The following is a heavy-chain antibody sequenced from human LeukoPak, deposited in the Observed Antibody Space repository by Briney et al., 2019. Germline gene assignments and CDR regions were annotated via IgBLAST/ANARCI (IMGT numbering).Heavy chain of an antibody. CDR1: GGSISSGGYY. Sequence: SETLSLTCIVSGGSISSGGYYWSWIRQHPGKGLEWIGYIYYTGITYYNPSLKSRVTISLDTSKNQFSLKLSSVTAADTAVYYCATSRRIVGATPFDYWGQGTLVTVSS. D-gene: IGHD1-26*01. CDR2: IYYTGIT. J-gene: IGHJ4*02. V-gene: IGHV4-31*03. CDR3: ATSRRIVGATPFDY.